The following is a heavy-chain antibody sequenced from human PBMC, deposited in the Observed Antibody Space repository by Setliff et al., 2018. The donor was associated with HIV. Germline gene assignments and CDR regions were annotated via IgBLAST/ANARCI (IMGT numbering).Heavy chain of an antibody. CDR2: IANGINT. V-gene: IGHV3-23*01. D-gene: IGHD1-26*01. Sequence: GGSLRLSCAASGFSFSNYAMTWVRQAPGKGLEWVSTIANGINTYYADSVRGRFTISRDNSKNTLYLQMNSLRAEDTAKYYCALRQRGGLVGAGNAFDIWGQGTMVTV. J-gene: IGHJ3*02. CDR3: ALRQRGGLVGAGNAFDI. CDR1: GFSFSNYA.